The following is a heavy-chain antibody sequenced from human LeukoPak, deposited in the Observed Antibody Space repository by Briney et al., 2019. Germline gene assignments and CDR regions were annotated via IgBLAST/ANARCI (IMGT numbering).Heavy chain of an antibody. J-gene: IGHJ4*02. CDR1: GFTFDDYT. CDR3: AKAEGIAAAGYFDY. Sequence: GGSLRLSCAASGFTFDDYTMHWVRHAPGKGLEWVSLISWDGGSTYYADSVKGRFTISRDNSKNSLYLQMNSLRTEDTALYNCAKAEGIAAAGYFDYWGQGTLVTVSS. D-gene: IGHD6-13*01. V-gene: IGHV3-43*01. CDR2: ISWDGGST.